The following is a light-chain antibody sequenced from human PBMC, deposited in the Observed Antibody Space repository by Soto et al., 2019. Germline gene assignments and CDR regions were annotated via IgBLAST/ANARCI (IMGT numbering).Light chain of an antibody. CDR1: QTIGSN. Sequence: EIVMTQSPATLSVSPGQRATLSCRASQTIGSNLAWYQQKPGQPPRPRMYDESTRATDIPARFTGSGCGTEFTLTISSLQSDDFAVYYCQQYNNWPPTWTFGQGTKVDIK. CDR2: DES. V-gene: IGKV3-15*01. CDR3: QQYNNWPPTWT. J-gene: IGKJ1*01.